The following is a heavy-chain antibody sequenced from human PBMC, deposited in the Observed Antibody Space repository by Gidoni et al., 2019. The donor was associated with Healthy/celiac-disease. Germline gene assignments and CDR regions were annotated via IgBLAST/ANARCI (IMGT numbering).Heavy chain of an antibody. CDR1: GYTFTSYG. D-gene: IGHD1-1*01. V-gene: IGHV1-18*01. J-gene: IGHJ4*02. Sequence: QVQLVQSGAEVKKPGASVKVSCKASGYTFTSYGISWVRQAPGQGLEWMGWISAYNGNTNYAQKLQGRVTMTTDTSTSTAYMGLRSLRSDDTAVYYCARGGVQLERRVFFGVGTPTTHFDYWGQGTLVTVSS. CDR3: ARGGVQLERRVFFGVGTPTTHFDY. CDR2: ISAYNGNT.